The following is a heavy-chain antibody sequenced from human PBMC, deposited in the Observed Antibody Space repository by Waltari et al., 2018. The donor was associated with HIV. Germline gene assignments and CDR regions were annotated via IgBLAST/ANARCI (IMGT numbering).Heavy chain of an antibody. CDR2: IYYSGST. J-gene: IGHJ4*02. V-gene: IGHV4-39*07. CDR3: ARIPNYYDSSGYQYYFDY. D-gene: IGHD3-22*01. CDR1: GGSISSSSYY. Sequence: QLQLQESGPGLVKPSETLSLTCTVSGGSISSSSYYWGGIRQPPGTGLEWIGSIYYSGSTYYNPSLKSRVAISVDTSKNQFSLKLSSVTAADTAVYYCARIPNYYDSSGYQYYFDYWGQGTLVTVSS.